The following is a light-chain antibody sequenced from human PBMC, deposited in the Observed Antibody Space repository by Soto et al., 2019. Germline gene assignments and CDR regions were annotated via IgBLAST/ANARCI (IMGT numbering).Light chain of an antibody. CDR2: GKD. J-gene: IGLJ3*02. V-gene: IGLV1-44*01. Sequence: QLVLTQPPSASATPGQRVTISCSGSSSNIGRNSVHWYQQLPGTAPKVLIYGKDQRPSGVPDRFSGSKSGTSASLAISGLQSEDEADYYCASWDDSLNGPLFGGGTKLTVL. CDR1: SSNIGRNS. CDR3: ASWDDSLNGPL.